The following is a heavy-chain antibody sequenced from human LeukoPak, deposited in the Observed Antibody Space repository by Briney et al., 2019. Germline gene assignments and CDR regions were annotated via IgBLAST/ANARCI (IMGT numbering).Heavy chain of an antibody. Sequence: AGGSLRLSCAASGFTFSSYGMHWVRQAPGKGLEWVAVIWYDGSNKYYADSVKGRFTISRDNSKNTLYLQMNSLRAEDTAVYYCAKGSIAAAGPLYYFDYWGQGTLVTVSS. CDR2: IWYDGSNK. D-gene: IGHD6-13*01. CDR1: GFTFSSYG. J-gene: IGHJ4*02. V-gene: IGHV3-33*06. CDR3: AKGSIAAAGPLYYFDY.